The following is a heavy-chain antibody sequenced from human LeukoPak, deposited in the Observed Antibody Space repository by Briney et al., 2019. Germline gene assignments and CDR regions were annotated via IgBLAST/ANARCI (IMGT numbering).Heavy chain of an antibody. D-gene: IGHD3-22*01. V-gene: IGHV3-23*01. Sequence: GGSLRLSCAASGFTFSSYGMSWVRQGPGKGLEWVSTITGSGGNTDYADSVKGRFTISRDNSKNTLYLQMHSLRAEDTAVYYCAVDWYDSSGYGTFDYWGQGTLVTVSS. CDR1: GFTFSSYG. CDR2: ITGSGGNT. J-gene: IGHJ4*02. CDR3: AVDWYDSSGYGTFDY.